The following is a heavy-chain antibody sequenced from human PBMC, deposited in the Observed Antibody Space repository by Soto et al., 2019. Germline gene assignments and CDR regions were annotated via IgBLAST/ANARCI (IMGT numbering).Heavy chain of an antibody. CDR2: INPSGGST. CDR3: ASDGLWFGELGRGMDV. D-gene: IGHD3-10*01. V-gene: IGHV1-46*01. CDR1: GYTFTSYY. Sequence: QVQLVQSGAEVKKPGASVKVSCKASGYTFTSYYMHWVRQAPGQGLEWMGIINPSGGSTSYAQKFQGRVTMTRDTSTSTVYMELSSLRSEGTAVYYCASDGLWFGELGRGMDVWGQGTTVTVSS. J-gene: IGHJ6*02.